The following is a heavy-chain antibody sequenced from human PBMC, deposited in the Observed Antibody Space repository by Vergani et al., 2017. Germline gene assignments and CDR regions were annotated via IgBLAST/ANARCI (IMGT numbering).Heavy chain of an antibody. CDR2: ISYDESDK. CDR1: GFPFSSYG. V-gene: IGHV3-30*18. CDR3: AKGLGSTACHHCYPYFGF. J-gene: IGHJ4*01. D-gene: IGHD2-2*01. Sequence: QVHLAESGGGVVQPGTSLRLSCAASGFPFSSYGMHWVRQAPGKGLEWVSLISYDESDKFYTESVRGRFTISRDNAKNTVYLQMDSLTIEDTAVYFCAKGLGSTACHHCYPYFGFWGPGTLVTVSS.